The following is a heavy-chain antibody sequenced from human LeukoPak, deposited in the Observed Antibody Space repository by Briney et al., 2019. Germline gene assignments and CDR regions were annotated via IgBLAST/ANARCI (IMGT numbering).Heavy chain of an antibody. CDR2: IYTSGST. D-gene: IGHD3-10*01. CDR3: ARLEEGYGSGRRENYYYYYMDV. V-gene: IGHV4-61*02. J-gene: IGHJ6*03. CDR1: GGSISSGSYY. Sequence: PSETLSLTCTVSGGSISSGSYYWSWIRQPAGKGLEWIGRIYTSGSTNYNPSLKSRVTISVDTSKNQFSLKLSFVTAADTAVYYCARLEEGYGSGRRENYYYYYMDVWGKGRTVTISS.